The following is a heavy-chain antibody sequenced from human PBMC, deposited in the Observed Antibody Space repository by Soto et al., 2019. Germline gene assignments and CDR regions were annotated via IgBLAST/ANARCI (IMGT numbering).Heavy chain of an antibody. CDR3: ARSVYP. CDR2: IYYTGTT. CDR1: GGSISSYY. Sequence: SETLSLTCTVSGGSISSYYWSWIRQPPGKGLEWLGYIYYTGTTYYNPSLKSRVTLSLDTSKSQFSLRLTSVTASDTAIYYCARSVYPWGQGTLVTVSS. V-gene: IGHV4-59*08. J-gene: IGHJ5*02.